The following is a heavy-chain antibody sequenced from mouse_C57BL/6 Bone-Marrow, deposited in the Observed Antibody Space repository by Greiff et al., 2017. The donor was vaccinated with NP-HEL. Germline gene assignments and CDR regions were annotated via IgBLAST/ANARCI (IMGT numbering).Heavy chain of an antibody. D-gene: IGHD2-3*01. Sequence: VQLQQSVAELVRPGASVKLSCTASGFNIKNTYMHWVKQRPGQGLEWIGVINPGSGGTNYNEKFKGKATLTADKSSSTAYMQLSSLTSEDSAVYFCARYADGIDYWGQGTTLTVSS. CDR2: INPGSGGT. CDR1: GFNIKNTY. J-gene: IGHJ2*01. V-gene: IGHV1-54*01. CDR3: ARYADGIDY.